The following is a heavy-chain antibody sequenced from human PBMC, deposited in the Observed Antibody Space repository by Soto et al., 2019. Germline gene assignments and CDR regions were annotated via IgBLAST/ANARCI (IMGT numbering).Heavy chain of an antibody. Sequence: VQLLESGGGLIQPGGSLRLSCAASGFTFSYGIHWLRQAPGRGLEWVAYISYDSSTKVYGDSVKGRFTISRDNSKNTQFLQMNSLRAEDTAVYYCAKLVIGYCSGNTCDDYWGQGTLVAVSS. CDR3: AKLVIGYCSGNTCDDY. CDR2: ISYDSSTK. V-gene: IGHV3-30*18. D-gene: IGHD2-15*01. CDR1: GFTFSYG. J-gene: IGHJ4*02.